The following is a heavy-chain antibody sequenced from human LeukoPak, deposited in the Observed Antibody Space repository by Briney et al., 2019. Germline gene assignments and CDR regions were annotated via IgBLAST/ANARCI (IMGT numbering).Heavy chain of an antibody. CDR1: GYTLTELS. D-gene: IGHD6-13*01. J-gene: IGHJ1*01. V-gene: IGHV1-24*01. CDR3: ATQGTGYSSSWPPAEYFQH. Sequence: GASVKVSCKVSGYTLTELSMHWVRQAPGKGLEWMGGFDPEGGETIYAQKFQGRVTMTEDTSTDTAYMELSSLRSEDTAVYYCATQGTGYSSSWPPAEYFQHWGQGTLVTVSS. CDR2: FDPEGGET.